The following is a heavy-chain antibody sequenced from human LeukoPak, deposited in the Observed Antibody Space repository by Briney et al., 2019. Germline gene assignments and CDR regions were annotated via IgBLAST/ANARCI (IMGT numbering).Heavy chain of an antibody. J-gene: IGHJ6*03. CDR2: ISSSGSTI. CDR3: AREYAGSYDYYYYMDV. D-gene: IGHD1-26*01. V-gene: IGHV3-11*04. Sequence: WGSLRLSCAASGFTFSDYYMSWIRQAPGKGLEWVSYISSSGSTIYYADSVKGRFTISRDNAKNSLYLQMNSLRAEVTAVYYCAREYAGSYDYYYYMDVWGKGATVTVSS. CDR1: GFTFSDYY.